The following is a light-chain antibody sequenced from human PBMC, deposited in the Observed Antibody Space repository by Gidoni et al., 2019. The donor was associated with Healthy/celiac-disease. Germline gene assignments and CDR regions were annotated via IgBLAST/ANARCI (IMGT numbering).Light chain of an antibody. CDR3: AAWDDSLNGWV. CDR2: SNN. Sequence: QSVLTQPPSASGTPGQMVTISCSGSISNIGSNTVNWYQQLPGTAPKLLIYSNNQRPSGCPDRFSGSKSGTSASLASSGLQSEDEADYYCAAWDDSLNGWVFGGGTKLTVL. J-gene: IGLJ3*02. CDR1: ISNIGSNT. V-gene: IGLV1-44*01.